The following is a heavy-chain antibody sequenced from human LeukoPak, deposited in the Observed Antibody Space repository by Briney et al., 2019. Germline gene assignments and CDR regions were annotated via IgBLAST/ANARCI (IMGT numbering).Heavy chain of an antibody. J-gene: IGHJ4*02. V-gene: IGHV1-69*06. CDR2: IIPIFGTA. CDR1: GGTFSSYA. D-gene: IGHD4/OR15-4a*01. Sequence: ASVKVSCKASGGTFSSYAISWVRQAPGQGLEWMGGIIPIFGTANYAQKFQGRVTITADKSTSTAYMELSSLRSEDTAVYYCARDLDPDYGTDYWGQGTLVTVSS. CDR3: ARDLDPDYGTDY.